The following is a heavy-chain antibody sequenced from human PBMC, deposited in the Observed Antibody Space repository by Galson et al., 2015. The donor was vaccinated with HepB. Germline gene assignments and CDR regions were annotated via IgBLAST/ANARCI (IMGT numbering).Heavy chain of an antibody. V-gene: IGHV4-39*01. D-gene: IGHD2-15*01. CDR1: GGSISSSIYY. CDR2: IYYSGST. J-gene: IGHJ4*02. Sequence: LSLTCTVSGGSISSSIYYWGWIRQPPGKGLEWIGSIYYSGSTDYNPSLKSRVTISVDTSKNQFSLKMNSVTAADTAVYYCARQWGGYCSGGSCYPITDWGQGTLVTVSS. CDR3: ARQWGGYCSGGSCYPITD.